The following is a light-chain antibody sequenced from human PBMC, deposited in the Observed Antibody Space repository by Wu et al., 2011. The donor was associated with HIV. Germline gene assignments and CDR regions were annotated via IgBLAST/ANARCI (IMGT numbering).Light chain of an antibody. CDR3: QQRSNWPPIT. CDR2: DAS. J-gene: IGKJ5*01. V-gene: IGKV3-11*01. Sequence: EIVLTQFPVTLSLSPGERATLSCRASQSISSFLAWYQQKPGQAPRLLIYDASNRATGIPARFSGSGSGTDFTLTISSLEPEDFAVYYCQQRSNWPPITFGQGT. CDR1: QSISSF.